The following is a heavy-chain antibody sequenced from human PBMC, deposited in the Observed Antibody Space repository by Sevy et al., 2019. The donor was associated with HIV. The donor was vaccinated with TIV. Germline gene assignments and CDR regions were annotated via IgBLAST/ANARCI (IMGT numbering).Heavy chain of an antibody. D-gene: IGHD1-26*01. CDR3: ARDRGGSSH. CDR2: ISSSSYI. V-gene: IGHV3-21*01. Sequence: GGSLRLSCAASGFTFSSYSMNWVRQAPGKGLEWVSYISSSSYIYYADSVKGRFTISRDNAKNSLYLQMNSLRAEDTAVYYCARDRGGSSHWGQGTLVTVSS. J-gene: IGHJ4*02. CDR1: GFTFSSYS.